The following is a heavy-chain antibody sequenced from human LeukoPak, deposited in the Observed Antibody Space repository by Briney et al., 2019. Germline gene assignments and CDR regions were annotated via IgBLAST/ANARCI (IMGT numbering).Heavy chain of an antibody. D-gene: IGHD6-13*01. CDR3: ARVNINSWHSCDY. J-gene: IGHJ4*02. CDR1: GVSISSNNW. V-gene: IGHV4-4*02. CDR2: IYHSGSP. Sequence: SETLSLTCAVSGVSISSNNWWGWVRQPPGKGLEWIGEIYHSGSPNYNPSLKSRVTISVDKSRNHFSLNLSSVTAADTAVYYCARVNINSWHSCDYWGQGTLVTVSS.